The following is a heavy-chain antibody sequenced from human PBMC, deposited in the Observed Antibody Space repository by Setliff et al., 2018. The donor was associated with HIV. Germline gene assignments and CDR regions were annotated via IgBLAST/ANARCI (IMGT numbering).Heavy chain of an antibody. J-gene: IGHJ3*01. CDR1: GGTFSSYA. CDR3: ATLGHDSHISAFDAFDV. CDR2: IIPILGIA. D-gene: IGHD6-19*01. V-gene: IGHV1-69*10. Sequence: SVKVSCKASGGTFSSYAISWVRQAPGQGLEWMGGIIPILGIANYAQKFQGRVSITAVKSTSTAYMELSSLRSEDTAVYYCATLGHDSHISAFDAFDVWGQGTMVTVSS.